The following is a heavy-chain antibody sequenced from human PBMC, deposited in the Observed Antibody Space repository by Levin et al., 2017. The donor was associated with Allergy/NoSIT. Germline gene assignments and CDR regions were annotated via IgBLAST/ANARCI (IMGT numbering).Heavy chain of an antibody. CDR3: ARVRMGSLDY. Sequence: GGSLRLSCAASGFTFRSYWMHWVRQDPEKGLVWVSRINTDGSITNYADSVKGRFTISRDNAKNTLYLQMSNLRVEDTAVYYCARVRMGSLDYWGQGSLVTVSS. J-gene: IGHJ4*02. CDR1: GFTFRSYW. CDR2: INTDGSIT. D-gene: IGHD2-8*01. V-gene: IGHV3-74*01.